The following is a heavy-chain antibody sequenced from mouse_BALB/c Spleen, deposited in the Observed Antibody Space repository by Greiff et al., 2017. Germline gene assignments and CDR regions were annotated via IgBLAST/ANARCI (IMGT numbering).Heavy chain of an antibody. CDR2: ISYSGST. Sequence: DVKLQESGPGLVKPSQSLSLTCTVTGYSITSDYAWNWIRQFPGNKLEWMGYISYSGSTSYNPSLKSRISITRDTSKNQFFLQLNSVTTEDTATYYCARYDGYYPFDYWGQGTTLTVSS. CDR3: ARYDGYYPFDY. J-gene: IGHJ2*01. V-gene: IGHV3-2*02. CDR1: GYSITSDYA. D-gene: IGHD2-3*01.